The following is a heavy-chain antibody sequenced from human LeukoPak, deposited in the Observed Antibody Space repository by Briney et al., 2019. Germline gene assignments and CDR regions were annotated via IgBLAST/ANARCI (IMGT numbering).Heavy chain of an antibody. CDR1: GFTFSSYA. CDR3: ARDLERLAAAGQFYYYGMDV. V-gene: IGHV3-30-3*01. D-gene: IGHD6-13*01. CDR2: ISYDGSNK. Sequence: GRSLRLSCAASGFTFSSYAMHWVRQAPGKGLEWVAVISYDGSNKYYADSVKGRFTISRDNSKNTLYLQMSSLRAEDTAVYYCARDLERLAAAGQFYYYGMDVWGQGTTVTVSS. J-gene: IGHJ6*02.